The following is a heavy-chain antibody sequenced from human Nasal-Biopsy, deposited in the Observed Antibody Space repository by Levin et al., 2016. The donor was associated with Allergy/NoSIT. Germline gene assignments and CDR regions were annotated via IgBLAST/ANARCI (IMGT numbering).Heavy chain of an antibody. J-gene: IGHJ4*02. D-gene: IGHD2-21*02. Sequence: ASVKVSCKASGYIFGNYGISWLRQAPGQGLEWIGWISVYNGNTDFAQRLQGRVSLTTSTNTAYMELRSLRSDDTAIYYCARDVVGTGAAFLDYWGQGTLVTVSS. CDR1: GYIFGNYG. V-gene: IGHV1-18*01. CDR3: ARDVVGTGAAFLDY. CDR2: ISVYNGNT.